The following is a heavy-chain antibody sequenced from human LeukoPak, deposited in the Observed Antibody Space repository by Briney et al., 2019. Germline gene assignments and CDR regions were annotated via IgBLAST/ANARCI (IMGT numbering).Heavy chain of an antibody. V-gene: IGHV3-74*01. CDR1: GFTLSNYW. CDR3: ASEQYGDYPY. J-gene: IGHJ4*02. CDR2: INTDGSST. D-gene: IGHD4-17*01. Sequence: GGSLRLSCSASGFTLSNYWMHWVRQAPGKGLVWVSRINTDGSSTNYADSVKGRFTVSRDNAKNTLYLQMNSLRAEDTAVYYCASEQYGDYPYWGQGTLVTVSS.